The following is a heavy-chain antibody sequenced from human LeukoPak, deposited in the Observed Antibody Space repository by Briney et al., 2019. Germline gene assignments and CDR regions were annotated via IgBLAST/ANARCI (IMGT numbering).Heavy chain of an antibody. V-gene: IGHV1-2*06. CDR1: GFTFTSHD. Sequence: ASVKVSCKASGFTFTSHDYNWVRQATGQGLEWMGRMNPNSGVTDYAQTFQGRVTMTRDTSITTAYMELSRLRSDDTAVYFCARGTTYYDDSGSYRSLDSWGQGTLVIVSS. CDR2: MNPNSGVT. D-gene: IGHD3-10*01. J-gene: IGHJ5*01. CDR3: ARGTTYYDDSGSYRSLDS.